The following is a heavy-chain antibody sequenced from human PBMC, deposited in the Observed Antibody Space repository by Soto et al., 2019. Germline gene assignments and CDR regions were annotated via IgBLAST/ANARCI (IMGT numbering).Heavy chain of an antibody. CDR2: ISYDGSNK. Sequence: GGSLRLSCAASGFTFSSYAMHWVRQAPGKGLEWVAVISYDGSNKYYADSVKGRFTISRDNSKNTLYLQMNSLRAEDTAVYYCARDLYDSSGYYYGPDDYWGQGTQVTVSS. D-gene: IGHD3-22*01. CDR3: ARDLYDSSGYYYGPDDY. J-gene: IGHJ4*02. V-gene: IGHV3-30-3*01. CDR1: GFTFSSYA.